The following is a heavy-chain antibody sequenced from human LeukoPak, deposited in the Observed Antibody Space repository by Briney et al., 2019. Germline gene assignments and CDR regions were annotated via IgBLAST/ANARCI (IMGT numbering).Heavy chain of an antibody. Sequence: VASVKVSCKASGGTFSSYAISWVRQASGQGLEWMGGIIPIFGTANYAQKFQGRVTITADESTSTAYMELSSLRSEDTAVYYCARDSRLGYDFWSGYSDYWGQGTLVTVSS. CDR1: GGTFSSYA. J-gene: IGHJ4*02. V-gene: IGHV1-69*13. D-gene: IGHD3-3*01. CDR3: ARDSRLGYDFWSGYSDY. CDR2: IIPIFGTA.